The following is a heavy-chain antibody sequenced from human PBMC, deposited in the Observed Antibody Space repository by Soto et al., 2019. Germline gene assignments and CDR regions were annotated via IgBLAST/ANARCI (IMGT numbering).Heavy chain of an antibody. J-gene: IGHJ5*02. V-gene: IGHV3-7*01. CDR2: IKPDESEQ. D-gene: IGHD4-4*01. CDR1: GFTFSDSW. Sequence: EVQLVESGGGLVQPGGSLRLSCTASGFTFSDSWMTWVRQAPGKGLEWVARIKPDESEQKYADSVKGRFSISRDNAKNSLYIQMDSLSGEDTAVYYCVRGGSNYASWGQGTLVTVSS. CDR3: VRGGSNYAS.